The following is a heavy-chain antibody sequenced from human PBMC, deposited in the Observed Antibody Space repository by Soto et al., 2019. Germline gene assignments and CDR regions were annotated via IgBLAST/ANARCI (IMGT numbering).Heavy chain of an antibody. CDR2: ISSSSSYI. CDR3: ARIQLTYEAFDI. Sequence: GGSLRLSCAASGFTFSSYSMHWVRQAPGKGLEWVSSISSSSSYIYYADSVKGRFTISRDNAKNTLYLQMNSLRAEDTAVYYWARIQLTYEAFDIWGQGTMVT. D-gene: IGHD6-6*01. CDR1: GFTFSSYS. V-gene: IGHV3-21*01. J-gene: IGHJ3*02.